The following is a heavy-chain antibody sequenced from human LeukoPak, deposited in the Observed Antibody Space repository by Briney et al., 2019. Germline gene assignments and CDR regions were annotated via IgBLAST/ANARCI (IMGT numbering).Heavy chain of an antibody. CDR2: ISGGGVRT. D-gene: IGHD3-22*01. Sequence: GGSLRLSCAASGFTFRNYAMTWVRQAPGKGLEWVSGISGGGVRTYYGDSGKGRFTISRDNSKNTLYLQMNNLRAEDTAVYYCAKDQGIDYDDQLHYWGQGTLVTVSS. CDR3: AKDQGIDYDDQLHY. CDR1: GFTFRNYA. J-gene: IGHJ4*02. V-gene: IGHV3-23*01.